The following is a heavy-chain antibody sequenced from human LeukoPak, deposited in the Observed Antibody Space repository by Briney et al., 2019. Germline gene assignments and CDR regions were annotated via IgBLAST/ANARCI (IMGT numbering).Heavy chain of an antibody. J-gene: IGHJ3*02. CDR3: AKDQVISGSEASDI. CDR1: GFTAGNNH. D-gene: IGHD2-21*01. CDR2: IYSGGNT. V-gene: IGHV3-66*01. Sequence: GGSLRLSCAASGFTAGNNHMNWVRQDPGKGLEWVSLIYSGGNTQYADSVKGRFIIFRDSSKNTLYLQMNSLRVEDTAVYYCAKDQVISGSEASDIWGQGTMVTASS.